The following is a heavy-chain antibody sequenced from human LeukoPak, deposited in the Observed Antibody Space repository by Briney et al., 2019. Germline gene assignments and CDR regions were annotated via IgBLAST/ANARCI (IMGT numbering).Heavy chain of an antibody. CDR1: GFTLTTYA. D-gene: IGHD1-26*01. J-gene: IGHJ3*01. V-gene: IGHV3-23*01. CDR3: AKSTNSGSSYGHAFDL. CDR2: ISSGARST. Sequence: GGSLRLSCGASGFTLTTYAMGWVRQAPGKGLEWVSLISSGARSTYYADSVRGRFTISRDNSKNTVFLQMNSLTVEDTAVYYCAKSTNSGSSYGHAFDLWGQGTIVSVSS.